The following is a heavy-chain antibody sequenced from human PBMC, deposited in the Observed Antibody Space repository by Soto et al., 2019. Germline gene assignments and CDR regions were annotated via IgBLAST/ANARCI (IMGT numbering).Heavy chain of an antibody. J-gene: IGHJ6*02. CDR1: GFTFTSSA. D-gene: IGHD2-2*01. V-gene: IGHV1-58*01. CDR2: IVVGSGNT. CDR3: AAGVVVVPPLMAWFYYYGMDV. Sequence: SVKVSCKASGFTFTSSAVQWVRQARGQRLEWIGWIVVGSGNTNYAQKFQERVTITRDMSTSTAYMELSSLRSEDTAVYYCAAGVVVVPPLMAWFYYYGMDVWGQGTTVTVSS.